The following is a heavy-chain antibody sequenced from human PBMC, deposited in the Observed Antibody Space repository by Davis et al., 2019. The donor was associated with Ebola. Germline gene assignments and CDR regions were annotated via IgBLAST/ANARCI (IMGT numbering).Heavy chain of an antibody. D-gene: IGHD1-1*01. J-gene: IGHJ4*02. CDR2: ISSSSSYI. CDR1: GFTFSSYS. CDR3: ARSQLERFDY. V-gene: IGHV3-21*01. Sequence: GESLKISCAASGFTFSSYSMNWVRQAPGKGLEWVSSISSSSSYIYYADSVKGRFTISRDNAKNSLYLQMNSLRAEDTAVYYCARSQLERFDYWGQGTLVTVSS.